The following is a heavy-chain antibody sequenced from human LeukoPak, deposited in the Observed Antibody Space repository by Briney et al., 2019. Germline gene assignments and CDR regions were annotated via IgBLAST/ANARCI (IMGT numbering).Heavy chain of an antibody. CDR3: ARVGPIAAAGFGAFDI. Sequence: PGGSLRLSCAASEFTFSSYWMSWVRQAPGKGLEWVANIKQDGSEKYYVDSVKGRFTISRDNAKNSLYLQMNSLRAEDTAVYYCARVGPIAAAGFGAFDIWGQGTMVTVSS. D-gene: IGHD6-13*01. V-gene: IGHV3-7*01. J-gene: IGHJ3*02. CDR2: IKQDGSEK. CDR1: EFTFSSYW.